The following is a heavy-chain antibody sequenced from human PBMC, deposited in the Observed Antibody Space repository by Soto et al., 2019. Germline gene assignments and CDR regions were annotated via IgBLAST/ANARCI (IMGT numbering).Heavy chain of an antibody. J-gene: IGHJ5*02. D-gene: IGHD3-3*01. V-gene: IGHV1-18*01. CDR1: GYTFTSYG. CDR2: ISAYNGNT. CDR3: VREYYDFWSGYYTGLWFDP. Sequence: ASVKVSCKASGYTFTSYGLSWVRQAPGQGLEWMGWISAYNGNTNYAQKLQGRVTMTTDTSTSTAYMELRSLRSDDTAVYYCVREYYDFWSGYYTGLWFDPWGQ.